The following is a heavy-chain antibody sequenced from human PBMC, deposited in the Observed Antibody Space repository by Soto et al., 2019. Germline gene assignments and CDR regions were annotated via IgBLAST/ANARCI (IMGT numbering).Heavy chain of an antibody. Sequence: GGSLRLSCEASGFIFSDFGMHWVRQAPGKGLEWVAVISYDGNNKYYADSVKGRLTISRDNSKNTLHLQMKSLRVDDTAVYFCAKQQGDSSSSDYWDRGTLVTVSS. CDR1: GFIFSDFG. CDR3: AKQQGDSSSSDY. V-gene: IGHV3-30*18. CDR2: ISYDGNNK. D-gene: IGHD6-13*01. J-gene: IGHJ4*02.